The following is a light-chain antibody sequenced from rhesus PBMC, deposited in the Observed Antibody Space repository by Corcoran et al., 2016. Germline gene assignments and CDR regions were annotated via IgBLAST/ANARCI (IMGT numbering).Light chain of an antibody. CDR2: EAS. V-gene: IGKV1-22*01. Sequence: DIQMTQSPSSLSASVGDKVTISCRASQGFTNWLAWYQQKPGKAPKLLIYEASTLQSGVPSRFSGGGSGTDFTLTISILQPEDFATYYCLQYDSSPYTFGQGTKVEIK. CDR1: QGFTNW. J-gene: IGKJ2*01. CDR3: LQYDSSPYT.